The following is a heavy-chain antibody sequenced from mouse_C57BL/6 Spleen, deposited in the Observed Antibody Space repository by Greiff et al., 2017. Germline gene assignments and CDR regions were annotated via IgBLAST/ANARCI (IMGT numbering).Heavy chain of an antibody. CDR3: TTGKWLAFAY. D-gene: IGHD2-2*01. Sequence: VQLQQSGAELVRPGASVKLSCTASGFNIKDDYMHWVKQRPEQGLEWIGWIDPENGDTEYASKFQGKATITADTSSNTAYLQLSSLTSEDTAVYYCTTGKWLAFAYWGQGTLVTVSA. CDR1: GFNIKDDY. J-gene: IGHJ3*01. V-gene: IGHV14-4*01. CDR2: IDPENGDT.